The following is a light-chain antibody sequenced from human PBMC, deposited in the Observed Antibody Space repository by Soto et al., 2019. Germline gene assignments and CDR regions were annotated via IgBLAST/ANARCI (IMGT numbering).Light chain of an antibody. J-gene: IGKJ4*01. CDR1: QSIGSL. V-gene: IGKV1-5*03. CDR2: EAS. CDR3: QQFSTFLLT. Sequence: DIQMTQSPSALSASVGDRVTITCRASQSIGSLLAWYQQKPGKAPKLLIYEASSLHSGVPSRFSGSGSGTEFTLTISSLQPDDFGTYYCQQFSTFLLTFGGGTRWIS.